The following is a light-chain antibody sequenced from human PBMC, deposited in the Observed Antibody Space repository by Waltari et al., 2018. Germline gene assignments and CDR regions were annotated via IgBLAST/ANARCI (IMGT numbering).Light chain of an antibody. CDR1: SSDVINYNF. Sequence: QSALTQPASLSGSPGQSITISCTGTSSDVINYNFLSWYQHHPGEAPKLIIYEGSKRPSGVSDRFAGSKSGYTASLTISVLQAEDEADYYCCSYGFSVVFGGGTKLTVL. CDR2: EGS. CDR3: CSYGFSVV. V-gene: IGLV2-23*01. J-gene: IGLJ3*02.